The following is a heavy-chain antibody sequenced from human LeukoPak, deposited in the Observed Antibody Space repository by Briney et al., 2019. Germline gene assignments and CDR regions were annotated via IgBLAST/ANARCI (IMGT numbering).Heavy chain of an antibody. CDR1: GGSISNYY. J-gene: IGHJ4*02. V-gene: IGHV4-39*01. CDR2: ISHSGST. Sequence: PSETLSLTCTVSGGSISNYYWTWIRQPAGKGLEWIGSISHSGSTYYDPSLKSRITISVDTSKNQFSLKVRSVTAADTAVYYCARRITGTTSDSFDYWGQGILVTVSS. CDR3: ARRITGTTSDSFDY. D-gene: IGHD1-20*01.